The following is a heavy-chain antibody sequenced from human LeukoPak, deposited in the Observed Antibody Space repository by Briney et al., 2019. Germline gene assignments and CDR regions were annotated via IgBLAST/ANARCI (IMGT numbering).Heavy chain of an antibody. D-gene: IGHD3-10*02. CDR1: GFTFSSYA. J-gene: IGHJ4*02. V-gene: IGHV3-23*01. CDR2: ISGSGGST. Sequence: GGSLRLSCAASGFTFSSYAMSWFRQAPGKGLEWVSAISGSGGSTYYADSVKGRFTISRDNSKSTLYLQMSSLRAEDTAVYYCAKDGYDYVAVYWGQGTLVTVSS. CDR3: AKDGYDYVAVY.